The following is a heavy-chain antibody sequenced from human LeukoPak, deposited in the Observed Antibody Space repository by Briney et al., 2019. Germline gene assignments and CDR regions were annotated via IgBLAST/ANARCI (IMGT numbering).Heavy chain of an antibody. Sequence: AGGSLRLSCAASGFAFRSHAMNWVRQAPGKGLEWVSSISGTGGGIDYADSVKGRFTISRDNSKNTVSLQMNSLRAEDTAVYYCAKSDDDILTAWVDWGQGALVTVSS. J-gene: IGHJ4*02. CDR1: GFAFRSHA. D-gene: IGHD3-9*01. CDR3: AKSDDDILTAWVD. CDR2: ISGTGGGI. V-gene: IGHV3-23*01.